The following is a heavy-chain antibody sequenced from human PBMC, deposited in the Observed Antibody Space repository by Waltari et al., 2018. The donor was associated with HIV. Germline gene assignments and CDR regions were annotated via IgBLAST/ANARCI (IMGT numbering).Heavy chain of an antibody. CDR2: IYYSGST. V-gene: IGHV4-59*08. J-gene: IGHJ4*02. CDR1: GGSFSSYS. D-gene: IGHD2-21*02. CDR3: ARRTTKYCGGDCYLFDY. Sequence: QVQLQESGPGLVKPSETLSLTCTVSGGSFSSYSWSWIRQPPGKGLEWIGYIYYSGSTNYNPSLKSRVTISVDTSKNQFSLKLSSVTAADTAVYYCARRTTKYCGGDCYLFDYWGQGTLVTVSS.